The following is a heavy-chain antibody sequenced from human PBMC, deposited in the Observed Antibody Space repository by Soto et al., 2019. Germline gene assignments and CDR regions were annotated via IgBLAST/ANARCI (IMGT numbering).Heavy chain of an antibody. Sequence: PGESLKISCKGSGYSFTSYWIGWVRQMPGKGLDWMGIIYPGDSDTRYSPSFQGQVTISADKSISTAYLQWSSLKASDTAMYYCARQSAYYGSGSWYFDYWGQGTLVTVSS. CDR1: GYSFTSYW. V-gene: IGHV5-51*01. J-gene: IGHJ4*02. CDR3: ARQSAYYGSGSWYFDY. D-gene: IGHD3-10*01. CDR2: IYPGDSDT.